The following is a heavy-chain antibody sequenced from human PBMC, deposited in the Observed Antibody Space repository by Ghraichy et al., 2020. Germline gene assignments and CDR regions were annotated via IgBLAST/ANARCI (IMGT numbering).Heavy chain of an antibody. CDR1: GASVNRGTDY. Sequence: SETLSLTCTVSGASVNRGTDYWSWIRQPPGKGLEWIGYIYLLGSTKYNPSVKSGVTISVDTSKNQFSLKLSAVTAADTAVYFCARGARPSPSGYSSHFDSWGLGTLVTVSS. CDR3: ARGARPSPSGYSSHFDS. V-gene: IGHV4-61*01. D-gene: IGHD3-3*01. CDR2: IYLLGST. J-gene: IGHJ4*02.